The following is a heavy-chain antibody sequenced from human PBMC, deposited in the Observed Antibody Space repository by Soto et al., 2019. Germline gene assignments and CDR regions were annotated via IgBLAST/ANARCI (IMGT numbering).Heavy chain of an antibody. J-gene: IGHJ4*02. V-gene: IGHV3-9*01. CDR3: AKSYAPYIVATIQY. CDR2: ISWNSGSI. Sequence: PGGSLRLSCAASGFTFDDYAMHWVRQAPGKGLEWVSGISWNSGSIGYADSVKGRFTISRDNAKNSLYLQMNSLRAEDTALYYCAKSYAPYIVATIQYWGQGPLVTVSS. D-gene: IGHD5-12*01. CDR1: GFTFDDYA.